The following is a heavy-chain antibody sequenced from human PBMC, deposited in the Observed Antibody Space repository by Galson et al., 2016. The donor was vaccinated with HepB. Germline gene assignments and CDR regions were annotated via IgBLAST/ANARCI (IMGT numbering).Heavy chain of an antibody. CDR3: AREDIAAYYIDH. CDR1: GGYVTSGSCY. CDR2: IYTPGGA. J-gene: IGHJ4*02. V-gene: IGHV4-61*02. Sequence: TLSLTCTVSGGYVTSGSCYWSWIRQPAGKGLEWIGRIYTPGGAKYNPSVKNRGTISVDTSKNQFSLKLTSVTAADTAVYYCAREDIAAYYIDHWGQGTLVTVSS. D-gene: IGHD6-6*01.